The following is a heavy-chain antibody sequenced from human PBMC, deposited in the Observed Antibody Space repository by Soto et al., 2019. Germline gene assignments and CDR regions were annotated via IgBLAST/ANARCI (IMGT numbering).Heavy chain of an antibody. J-gene: IGHJ1*01. CDR3: ASFRITMIVVVGTFEYFQH. CDR1: GGSISRGGYY. V-gene: IGHV4-31*03. CDR2: IYYSGST. Sequence: PSETLSLTCTVSGGSISRGGYYWSWIRQHPGKGLEWIGYIYYSGSTYYNPSLKSRVTISVDTSKNQFSLKLSSVTAADTAVYYCASFRITMIVVVGTFEYFQHWGQGTLVTVSS. D-gene: IGHD3-22*01.